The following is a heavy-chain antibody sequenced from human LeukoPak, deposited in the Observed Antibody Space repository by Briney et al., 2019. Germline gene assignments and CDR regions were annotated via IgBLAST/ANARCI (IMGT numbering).Heavy chain of an antibody. CDR1: GFMFRNYG. J-gene: IGHJ6*02. Sequence: GTSLRLSCTASGFMFRNYGMHWVRQAPGKGLEWVALKWYNGNEKYYTGSVEGRFTISRDNSKNTVYLQMNSLRAEDTAVYYCARGGPSLLWFGDLYYYYGMDVWGQGTTVTVSS. D-gene: IGHD3-10*01. V-gene: IGHV3-33*01. CDR2: KWYNGNEK. CDR3: ARGGPSLLWFGDLYYYYGMDV.